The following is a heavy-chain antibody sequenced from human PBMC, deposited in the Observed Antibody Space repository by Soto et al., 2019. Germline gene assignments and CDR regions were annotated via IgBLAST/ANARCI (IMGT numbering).Heavy chain of an antibody. CDR3: ARDLGAQIVEY. J-gene: IGHJ4*02. V-gene: IGHV1-18*01. CDR1: GYTFTSYG. CDR2: ISAYNGNT. D-gene: IGHD1-26*01. Sequence: QVQLVQSGAEVKKPGASVKVSCKASGYTFTSYGISWVRQAPGQGLEWMGWISAYNGNTKYAQKLQGRVTMTTDTATSTASMELRSLGSDDTAVYYCARDLGAQIVEYWGQGTLVTVSS.